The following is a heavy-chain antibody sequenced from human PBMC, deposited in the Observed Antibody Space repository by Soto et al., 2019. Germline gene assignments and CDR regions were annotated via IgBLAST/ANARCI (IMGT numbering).Heavy chain of an antibody. CDR3: ATAYVYDFENSNYYRDAFDI. J-gene: IGHJ3*02. CDR2: MCPDDSDI. Sequence: PGESLKISCKASGYSFSFYWIGWVRQMPGKGLEWMAIMCPDDSDIRYSPSFEAHVTISADKSTSTAFLQWSSLKASDTAMYYCATAYVYDFENSNYYRDAFDIWAKGHWSPSPQ. V-gene: IGHV5-51*01. CDR1: GYSFSFYW. D-gene: IGHD3-22*01.